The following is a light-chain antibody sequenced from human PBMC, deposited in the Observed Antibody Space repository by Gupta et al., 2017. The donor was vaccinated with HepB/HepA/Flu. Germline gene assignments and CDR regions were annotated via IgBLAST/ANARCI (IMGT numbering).Light chain of an antibody. CDR2: RAS. Sequence: EIVMTQSPATLSVSSGERATLSCRASQSVSSNLAWYQQKPGQAPRLLIYRASTRATGIPARFSGSGSGTEFTLTISSLQSEDFAVYYCQQENNWPITFGGGTKVEIK. CDR3: QQENNWPIT. CDR1: QSVSSN. J-gene: IGKJ4*01. V-gene: IGKV3-15*01.